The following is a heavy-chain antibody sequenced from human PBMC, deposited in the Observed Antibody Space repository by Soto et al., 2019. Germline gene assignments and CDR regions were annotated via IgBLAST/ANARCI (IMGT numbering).Heavy chain of an antibody. V-gene: IGHV4-39*01. D-gene: IGHD3-9*01. Sequence: SETLSLTCSVSGGSISSSSYYWAWIRQPPGKGLEWIGSIYYSGSTYYNPSLKSRVTISVDTSKNQFSLKLSSVTAADTAVYYCARRESYDILTGYYHFDYWGQGTTVTVSS. CDR2: IYYSGST. CDR1: GGSISSSSYY. CDR3: ARRESYDILTGYYHFDY. J-gene: IGHJ4*03.